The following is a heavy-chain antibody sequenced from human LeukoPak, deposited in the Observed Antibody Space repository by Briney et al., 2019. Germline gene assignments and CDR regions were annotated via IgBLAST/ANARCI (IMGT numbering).Heavy chain of an antibody. CDR3: ARGAWLPTLGLDY. CDR2: IKSDGSSS. Sequence: PGGSLGFSFPATGFTFSIYWRHWVRQVRGKGRVWVSRIKSDGSSSNYTDAVKGRFTISRDNAKNTLYLQMNSLRVEDTAVYYCARGAWLPTLGLDYWGQGTLVTVSS. J-gene: IGHJ4*02. CDR1: GFTFSIYW. D-gene: IGHD5-24*01. V-gene: IGHV3-74*01.